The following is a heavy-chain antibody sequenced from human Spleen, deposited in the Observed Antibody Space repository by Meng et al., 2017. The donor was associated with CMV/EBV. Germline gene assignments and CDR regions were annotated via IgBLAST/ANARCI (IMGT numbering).Heavy chain of an antibody. J-gene: IGHJ6*02. Sequence: SETLSLTCAVSGGSFGVYDGSPSGYYWSWIRQTPGMGLEWIGEIDHSGRTDYKPSLKSRVTISADTSKKQFSLKLTSVTAADTALYYCARLRVVLTTYYYDGMDVWGQGTTVTVSS. D-gene: IGHD4/OR15-4a*01. CDR3: ARLRVVLTTYYYDGMDV. CDR2: IDHSGRT. CDR1: GGSFGVYDGSPSGYY. V-gene: IGHV4-34*01.